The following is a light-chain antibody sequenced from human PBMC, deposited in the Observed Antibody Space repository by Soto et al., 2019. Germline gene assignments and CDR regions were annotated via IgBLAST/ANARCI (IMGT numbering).Light chain of an antibody. CDR2: SAS. CDR3: QQYDGWPRT. CDR1: QRVGIN. V-gene: IGKV3-15*01. J-gene: IGKJ1*01. Sequence: EIVMTQSPATLSVSPGETATLSCRASQRVGINLAWYQQKPGQAPRLLIYSASTRASGIPDRFSGSGSGTEFTPTISSLQSEDFAFFYCQQYDGWPRTFGQGTKVEIK.